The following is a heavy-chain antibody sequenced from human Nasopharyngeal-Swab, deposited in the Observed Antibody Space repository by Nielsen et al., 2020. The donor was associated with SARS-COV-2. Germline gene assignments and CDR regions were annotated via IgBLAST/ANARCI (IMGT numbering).Heavy chain of an antibody. CDR2: ISSSSTI. Sequence: GGSLRLSCAASGFTFSSYSMNWVRQAPGKGLEWVSYISSSSTIYYAGSVKGRFTISRDNAKNSLYLQMNSLRDEDTAVYYCARDTYYHFWSGYYPDAFDIWGQGTMVTVSS. V-gene: IGHV3-48*02. CDR3: ARDTYYHFWSGYYPDAFDI. D-gene: IGHD3-3*01. CDR1: GFTFSSYS. J-gene: IGHJ3*02.